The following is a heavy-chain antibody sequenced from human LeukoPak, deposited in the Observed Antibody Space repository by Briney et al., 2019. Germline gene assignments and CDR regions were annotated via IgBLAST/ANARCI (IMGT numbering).Heavy chain of an antibody. CDR3: ARESVVGNTDDAFDI. J-gene: IGHJ3*02. V-gene: IGHV3-7*01. CDR2: IKQYGSEK. CDR1: GFTFRSHW. Sequence: GGSLRLSCAASGFTFRSHWMSWVRQAPGKGLEWVANIKQYGSEKCYVDSVKGRFIISRDNAKNSLYLQMNSLGAEDTAVYYCARESVVGNTDDAFDIWGQGTVVTVSS. D-gene: IGHD2-21*01.